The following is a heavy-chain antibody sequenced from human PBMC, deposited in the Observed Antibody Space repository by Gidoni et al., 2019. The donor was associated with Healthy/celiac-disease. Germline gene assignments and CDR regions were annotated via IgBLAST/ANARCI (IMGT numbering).Heavy chain of an antibody. J-gene: IGHJ4*02. CDR3: ARGGYGELDYFDY. CDR2: INHSGST. Sequence: QVQLQQWGAGLLKPSETLSLTCAVYGGSFSGYYWSWIRQPPGKGLEWIGEINHSGSTNYNPSLKSRVTISVDTSKNQFSLKLSSVTAADTAVYYCARGGYGELDYFDYWGQGTLVTVSS. D-gene: IGHD5-12*01. V-gene: IGHV4-34*01. CDR1: GGSFSGYY.